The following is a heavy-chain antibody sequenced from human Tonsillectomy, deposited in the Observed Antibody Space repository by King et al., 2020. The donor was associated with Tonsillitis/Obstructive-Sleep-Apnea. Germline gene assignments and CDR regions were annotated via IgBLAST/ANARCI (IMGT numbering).Heavy chain of an antibody. D-gene: IGHD3-10*01. J-gene: IGHJ4*02. V-gene: IGHV4-34*01. CDR1: GGSFSNYY. Sequence: VQLPQWGAGLLKPSETLSLTCAVYGGSFSNYYWSWIRQPPGKGLEWIGEINHSGSTNYNPSLKSRVTISVDTSKNQFSLKLSSVTAADTAVYYCARRRWFGELSFDYWGQGTLVTVSS. CDR2: INHSGST. CDR3: ARRRWFGELSFDY.